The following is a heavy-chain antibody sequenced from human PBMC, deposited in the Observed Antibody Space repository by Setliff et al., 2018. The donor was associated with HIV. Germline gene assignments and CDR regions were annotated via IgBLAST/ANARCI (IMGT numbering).Heavy chain of an antibody. V-gene: IGHV4-39*01. CDR1: GSSISSSSYY. Sequence: PSETLSLTCTVSGSSISSSSYYWGWIRQPPGKGLEWIGNIYYSGSTYYNPSLKSRVAISIDTSMNQFSLKLSSVTAADTTVYYCARGGGAVAGPFDYWGQGALVTVSS. CDR2: IYYSGST. D-gene: IGHD6-19*01. CDR3: ARGGGAVAGPFDY. J-gene: IGHJ4*02.